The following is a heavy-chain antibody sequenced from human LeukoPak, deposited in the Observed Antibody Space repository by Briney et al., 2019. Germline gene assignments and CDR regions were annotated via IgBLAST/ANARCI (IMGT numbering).Heavy chain of an antibody. CDR3: ARDNSVGDIAWWFYP. V-gene: IGHV1-46*01. CDR1: GSPVTNNW. D-gene: IGHD3-10*01. Sequence: ALGRLSCTASGSPVTNNWMHWVRQAPGPGPEWGGLSNPTVTITLYAQKSQGRVTLTRDMSTSTDYMEWRSLKSEDTAVYYCARDNSVGDIAWWFYPWGQGTLVTVSS. CDR2: SNPTVTIT. J-gene: IGHJ5*02.